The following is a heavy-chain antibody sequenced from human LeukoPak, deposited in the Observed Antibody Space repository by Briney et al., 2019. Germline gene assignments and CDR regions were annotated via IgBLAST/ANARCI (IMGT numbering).Heavy chain of an antibody. CDR3: ARPRGDSSGYYYSPFDY. Sequence: GESLKISCKGSGYSFTSYWIGWVRQMPGKGLEWMGIIYPGDSDTRYSPSFQGQVTISADKSISTAYLQWSSLKASDTAMYYCARPRGDSSGYYYSPFDYWGQGTLVTVPS. J-gene: IGHJ4*02. D-gene: IGHD3-22*01. CDR2: IYPGDSDT. V-gene: IGHV5-51*01. CDR1: GYSFTSYW.